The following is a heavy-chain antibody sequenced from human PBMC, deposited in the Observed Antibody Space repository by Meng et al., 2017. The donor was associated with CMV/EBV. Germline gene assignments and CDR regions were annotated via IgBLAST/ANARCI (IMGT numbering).Heavy chain of an antibody. J-gene: IGHJ4*02. D-gene: IGHD2-15*01. CDR2: INHSGST. CDR3: ARGQKYCSGGSCYSGTLGY. Sequence: SETLSLTCAAYGGSFSGYYWSWIRQPPGKGLEWIGEINHSGSTNYNPSLKSRVTISVDTSKNQFSLKLSSVTAADTAVYYCARGQKYCSGGSCYSGTLGYWGQGTLVTVSS. V-gene: IGHV4-34*01. CDR1: GGSFSGYY.